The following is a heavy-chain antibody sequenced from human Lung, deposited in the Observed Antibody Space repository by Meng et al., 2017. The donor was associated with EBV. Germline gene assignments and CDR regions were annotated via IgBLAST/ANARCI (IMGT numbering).Heavy chain of an antibody. CDR3: AREADGATFDY. J-gene: IGHJ4*02. CDR1: GYNMTSYG. Sequence: HLLTSRDEVKKTGASGMFPCKASGYNMTSYGISWVRQAPGQGLEWMGWISGYNGNTNAAQKLQGRVTMTTDTSTSTAYMELRSLRSDDTAVYYCAREADGATFDYWGQGTLVTVSS. CDR2: ISGYNGNT. D-gene: IGHD1-26*01. V-gene: IGHV1-18*01.